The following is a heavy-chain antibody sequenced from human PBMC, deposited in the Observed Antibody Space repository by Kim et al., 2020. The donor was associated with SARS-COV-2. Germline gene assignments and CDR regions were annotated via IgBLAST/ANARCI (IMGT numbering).Heavy chain of an antibody. V-gene: IGHV4-31*03. D-gene: IGHD6-6*01. J-gene: IGHJ4*02. CDR2: IYYSGST. Sequence: SETLSLTCTVSGGSISSGGYYWSWIRQHPGKGLEWIGYIYYSGSTYYNPSLKSRVTISVDTSKNQFSLKLSSVTAADTAVYYCARNTGEAARRGYLDYWGQGTLVTVSS. CDR1: GGSISSGGYY. CDR3: ARNTGEAARRGYLDY.